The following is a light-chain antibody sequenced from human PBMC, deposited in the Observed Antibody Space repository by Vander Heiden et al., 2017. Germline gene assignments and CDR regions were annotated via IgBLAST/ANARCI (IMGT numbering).Light chain of an antibody. Sequence: ELVLTHSPATLSLSPGERATLSCRASQSVNIFLAWYQQKPVQAPRLLISNASNSATDIPARFSGSGSGTDFTLTISSLDPEAFAVYYCQQRSNWPITLGQGTRVEIK. CDR1: QSVNIF. J-gene: IGKJ5*01. CDR2: NAS. V-gene: IGKV3-11*01. CDR3: QQRSNWPIT.